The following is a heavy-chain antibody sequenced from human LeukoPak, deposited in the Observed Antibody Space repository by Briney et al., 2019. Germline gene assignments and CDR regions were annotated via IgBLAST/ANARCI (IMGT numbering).Heavy chain of an antibody. D-gene: IGHD3-9*01. CDR1: GGSFSGYY. J-gene: IGHJ4*02. CDR3: ARANYDILTQLDY. V-gene: IGHV4-34*01. Sequence: PSETLSLTCAVYGGSFSGYYWSWIRQPPGKGLEWIGEINHSGSTNYNPSLKSRVTISVDTSKNQFSLKLSSVTAADTAVYYCARANYDILTQLDYWGQGTLVTVSS. CDR2: INHSGST.